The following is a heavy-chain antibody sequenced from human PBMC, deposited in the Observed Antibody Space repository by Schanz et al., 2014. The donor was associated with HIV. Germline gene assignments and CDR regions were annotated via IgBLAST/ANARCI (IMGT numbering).Heavy chain of an antibody. J-gene: IGHJ6*02. V-gene: IGHV3-7*01. CDR1: GFTFSRYW. Sequence: QLLESGGGLVQPGGLLRLSCAASGFTFSRYWMTWVRQAPGKGLEWVANIKEDGSEKYHADSVKGRFTISRDNAKNSLFLQMESLRAEDTAVYYCARDGGEVWGQGTTVTVSS. CDR2: IKEDGSEK. CDR3: ARDGGEV. D-gene: IGHD3-16*01.